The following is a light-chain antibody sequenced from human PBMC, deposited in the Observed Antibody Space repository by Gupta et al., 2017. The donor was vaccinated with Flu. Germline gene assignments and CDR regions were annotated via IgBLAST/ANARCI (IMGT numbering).Light chain of an antibody. Sequence: QSVLTQPPSASAAPGQSVSISHSGGSSNFGSITVTSSQQLPRPAPKALLYTDNNRPSGVPDRFSGSKSGTSASLTTTDLQAEEEAADYCAASDATRYSWVFGGGTKLTVL. CDR3: AASDATRYSWV. V-gene: IGLV1-44*01. CDR2: TDN. CDR1: SSNFGSIT. J-gene: IGLJ3*02.